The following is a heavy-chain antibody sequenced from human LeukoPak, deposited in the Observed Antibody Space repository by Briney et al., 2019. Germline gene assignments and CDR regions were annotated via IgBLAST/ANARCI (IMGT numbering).Heavy chain of an antibody. CDR3: ARAQLGVVLLGFDP. V-gene: IGHV1-24*01. CDR2: FDPEDGET. CDR1: GYTLTELS. D-gene: IGHD2-2*01. J-gene: IGHJ5*02. Sequence: GASVKVSCKVSGYTLTELSMHWVRQAPGKGLEWMGGFDPEDGETIYAQKFQGRVTMTRDTSTSTVYMELSSLRSEDTAVYYCARAQLGVVLLGFDPWGQGTLVTVSS.